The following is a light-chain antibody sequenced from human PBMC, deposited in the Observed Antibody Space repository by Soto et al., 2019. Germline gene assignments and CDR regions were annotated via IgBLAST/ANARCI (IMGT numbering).Light chain of an antibody. Sequence: QSVLTQPASVSGSPGQSITISCTGTSSDVGGYNYVSWHQQHPGKAPKLMIYEVSNRPSGVSDRFSGSKSGNTASLTISGLQAEDEADFFCCSYAGSGAWVFGGGTKLTVL. CDR3: CSYAGSGAWV. CDR2: EVS. V-gene: IGLV2-14*01. J-gene: IGLJ3*02. CDR1: SSDVGGYNY.